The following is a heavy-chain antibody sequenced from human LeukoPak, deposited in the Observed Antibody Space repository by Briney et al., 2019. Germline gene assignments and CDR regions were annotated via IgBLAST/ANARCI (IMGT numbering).Heavy chain of an antibody. V-gene: IGHV3-30*18. D-gene: IGHD6-13*01. Sequence: PGGSLRLSCAASGFTFSSYGMHWVRQAPGKGLEWVAVISYDGSNKYYADSVKGRFTISRDNSKNTLYLQMNSLRAEDTAVYYCAKDGLIAAAGTISADWFDPWGQGTLVTVSS. CDR2: ISYDGSNK. CDR3: AKDGLIAAAGTISADWFDP. CDR1: GFTFSSYG. J-gene: IGHJ5*02.